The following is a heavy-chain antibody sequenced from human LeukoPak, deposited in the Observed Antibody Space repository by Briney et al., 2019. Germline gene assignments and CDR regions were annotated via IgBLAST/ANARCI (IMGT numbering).Heavy chain of an antibody. CDR3: AKGDYGSGPMVLLDY. D-gene: IGHD3-10*01. J-gene: IGHJ4*02. CDR2: IYHNGGT. Sequence: SETLSLTCTVSGGSIINYYWTWIRQPPGKGLEWIGSIYHNGGTNYNPSLESRVTMSVDTSKNQFFLKMTSVTAADTAVYYCAKGDYGSGPMVLLDYWGQGTLVTVSS. CDR1: GGSIINYY. V-gene: IGHV4-59*01.